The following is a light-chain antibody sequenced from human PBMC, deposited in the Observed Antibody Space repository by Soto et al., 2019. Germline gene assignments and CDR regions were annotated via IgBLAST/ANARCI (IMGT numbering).Light chain of an antibody. CDR3: QQYYSYPLT. Sequence: AIRMTQSPSSFSASTGDRVTITCRASQGISSYLAWYQQKPGKAPKLLIYAASTLQSGVPSRFSGSGSGTDFALTISCLQSKDFATYYCQQYYSYPLTFGGGTKVEIK. CDR2: AAS. CDR1: QGISSY. J-gene: IGKJ4*01. V-gene: IGKV1-8*01.